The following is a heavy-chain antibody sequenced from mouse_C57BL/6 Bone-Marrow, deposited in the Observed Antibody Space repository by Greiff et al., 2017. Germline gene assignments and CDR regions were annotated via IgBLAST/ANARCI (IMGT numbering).Heavy chain of an antibody. CDR2: IDPNSGGT. D-gene: IGHD1-1*01. J-gene: IGHJ4*01. CDR3: ARRVHYYGIYYYAIDY. Sequence: VQLQQPGAELVKPGASVKLSCKASGYTFTSYWMHWVKQRPGRGLEWIGRIDPNSGGTKYHEKFKSKAKLTVDKPSSTAYMQLSSLTSEDTAVYYCARRVHYYGIYYYAIDYWGQGTSVTVSS. CDR1: GYTFTSYW. V-gene: IGHV1-72*01.